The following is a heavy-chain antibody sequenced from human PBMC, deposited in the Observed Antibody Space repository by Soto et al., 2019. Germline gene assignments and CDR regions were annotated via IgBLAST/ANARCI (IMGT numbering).Heavy chain of an antibody. CDR2: INHSGST. V-gene: IGHV4-34*01. J-gene: IGHJ4*02. CDR1: GGSFSGYY. Sequence: QVQLQQWGAGLLKPSETLSLTCAVYGGSFSGYYWSWIRQPPGKGREWIGEINHSGSTNYNPSLTSRVTISVDTSKNQFSLKLSSVTAADTAVYYCARGPYDYIWGSYRRTGRLFDYWGQGTLVTVSS. CDR3: ARGPYDYIWGSYRRTGRLFDY. D-gene: IGHD3-16*02.